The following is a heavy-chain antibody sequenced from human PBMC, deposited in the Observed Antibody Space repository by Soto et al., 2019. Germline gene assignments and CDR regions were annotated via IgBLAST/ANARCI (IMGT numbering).Heavy chain of an antibody. V-gene: IGHV1-18*01. Sequence: QVQLVQSGAEVKKPGAAVKVSCKASGYTFTSYGISWVRQAPGQGLEWMGWISAYNCNTNYAQKLQGRVTMTTDTSPRTDYMELRSLISDDTAVYYCARVIVGATTHWFDPWGQGTLVNVSS. D-gene: IGHD1-26*01. CDR1: GYTFTSYG. CDR2: ISAYNCNT. CDR3: ARVIVGATTHWFDP. J-gene: IGHJ5*02.